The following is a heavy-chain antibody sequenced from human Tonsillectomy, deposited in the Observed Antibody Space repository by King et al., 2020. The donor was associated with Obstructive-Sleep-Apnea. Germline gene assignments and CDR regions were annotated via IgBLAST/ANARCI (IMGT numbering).Heavy chain of an antibody. D-gene: IGHD2-2*01. Sequence: VQLVESGGGVVQPGRSLRLSCAASGFTFSSYAMHWVRQAPGKGLEWVAVTSYDGSNEYYADSVKGRFTISRDNSKTTLYLQMTSLSVEDTAVYFCARGRHDIVVLPAAIDYWGQGTLVTVSS. J-gene: IGHJ4*02. V-gene: IGHV3-30-3*01. CDR3: ARGRHDIVVLPAAIDY. CDR2: TSYDGSNE. CDR1: GFTFSSYA.